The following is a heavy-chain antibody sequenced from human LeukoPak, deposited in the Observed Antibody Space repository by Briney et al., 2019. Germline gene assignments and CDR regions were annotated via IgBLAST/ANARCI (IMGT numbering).Heavy chain of an antibody. V-gene: IGHV4-31*03. CDR1: GGSISSGGYY. CDR2: IYYSGST. CDR3: ARHGSTDYFDN. J-gene: IGHJ4*02. D-gene: IGHD2-2*03. Sequence: PSETLSLTCTVSGGSISSGGYYWSWIRQHPGKGLEWIGYIYYSGSTYYNPSLKSRVTISVDTSKNQFSLKLSSVTAADTAVYYCARHGSTDYFDNWGQGTLVTVSS.